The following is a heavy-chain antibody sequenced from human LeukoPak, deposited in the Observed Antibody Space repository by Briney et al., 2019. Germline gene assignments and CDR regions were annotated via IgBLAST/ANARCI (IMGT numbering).Heavy chain of an antibody. CDR1: GFTFDDYA. Sequence: PGRSLRLSCAASGFTFDDYAMHWVRQAPGKGLEWVSGISWNSGSIGYADSVKGRFTISRDNAKNSLYLQMNSLRAEDTALYYCAKEVVPAAIQLGDYYYGMDVWGQGTTVTVSS. V-gene: IGHV3-9*01. J-gene: IGHJ6*02. D-gene: IGHD2-2*02. CDR3: AKEVVPAAIQLGDYYYGMDV. CDR2: ISWNSGSI.